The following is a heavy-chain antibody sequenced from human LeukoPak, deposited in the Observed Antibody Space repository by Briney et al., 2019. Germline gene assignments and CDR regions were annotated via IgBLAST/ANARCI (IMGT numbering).Heavy chain of an antibody. CDR1: SGSISSSNYY. V-gene: IGHV4-39*01. Sequence: SETLSLTCTVSSGSISSSNYYWDWIRQPPGKGLESIGNIYYSGRTFYNPSLKRRVTISVDTSKNQFSLNLSSVTAADTAVYFCARGVTTNGYYYYMDVWGKGTTVTVSS. CDR2: IYYSGRT. J-gene: IGHJ6*03. CDR3: ARGVTTNGYYYYMDV. D-gene: IGHD4-17*01.